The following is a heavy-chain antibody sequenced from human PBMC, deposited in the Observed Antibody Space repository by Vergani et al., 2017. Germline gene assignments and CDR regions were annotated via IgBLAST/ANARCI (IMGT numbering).Heavy chain of an antibody. Sequence: QVQLVQSGAEVKKPGSSVKVSCKASGGTFSSYAISWVRQAPGQGLEWMGRIIPIFGTANYAQKFQGGVTITADESTSTAYMELSSLRSEDTAVYYCASSIGYCAGATCLAYYFDPWGQGTRVTVSS. CDR3: ASSIGYCAGATCLAYYFDP. CDR2: IIPIFGTA. V-gene: IGHV1-69*13. D-gene: IGHD2-21*01. CDR1: GGTFSSYA. J-gene: IGHJ5*02.